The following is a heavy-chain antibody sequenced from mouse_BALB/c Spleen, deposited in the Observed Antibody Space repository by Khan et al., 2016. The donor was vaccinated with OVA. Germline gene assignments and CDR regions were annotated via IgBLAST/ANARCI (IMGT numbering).Heavy chain of an antibody. V-gene: IGHV2-3*01. CDR3: AKLRGFYFDS. J-gene: IGHJ2*01. CDR1: GFSLTSDG. Sequence: QVQLQQSGPGLVAPSQSLSITCTVSGFSLTSDGVSWVRQPPGKGLEWLGVIWGDGSTNYHSALRSRLSIRKDNSKSHVFLKLDSLQTDDTATYYWAKLRGFYFDSWGQGTTLTVSS. CDR2: IWGDGST.